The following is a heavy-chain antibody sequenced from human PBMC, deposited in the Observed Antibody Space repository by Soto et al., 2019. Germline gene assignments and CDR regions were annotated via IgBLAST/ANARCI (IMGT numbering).Heavy chain of an antibody. J-gene: IGHJ5*02. CDR1: GGSFSGYY. V-gene: IGHV4-34*01. CDR3: ARERRYCSSTSCYCWFDP. D-gene: IGHD2-2*01. Sequence: SETLSLTCAVYGGSFSGYYWSWIRQPPGKGLEWIGEINHSGSTNYNPSLKSRVTISVDTSKNQFSLKLSAVTAADTAVYYCARERRYCSSTSCYCWFDPWGQGTLVTVSS. CDR2: INHSGST.